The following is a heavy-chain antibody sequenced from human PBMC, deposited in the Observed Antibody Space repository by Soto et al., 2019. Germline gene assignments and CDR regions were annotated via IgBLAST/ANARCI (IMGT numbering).Heavy chain of an antibody. Sequence: QVQLVESGGGVVQPGRSLRLSCATSGFTFSSYTMHWVRQAPGEGLDWVAVISGDESDKRYAGSVQGRFTISRDNSKNTLYLQMNSLRTADTATYYCARDLSGVGIESQWGQGTLVTVSS. V-gene: IGHV3-30*04. D-gene: IGHD3-10*01. CDR2: ISGDESDK. J-gene: IGHJ4*02. CDR3: ARDLSGVGIESQ. CDR1: GFTFSSYT.